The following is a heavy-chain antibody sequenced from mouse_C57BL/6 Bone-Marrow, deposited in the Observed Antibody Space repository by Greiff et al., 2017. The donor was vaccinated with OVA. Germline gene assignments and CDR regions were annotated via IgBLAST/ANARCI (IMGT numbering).Heavy chain of an antibody. V-gene: IGHV5-4*01. CDR2: ISDGGSYT. D-gene: IGHD4-1*01. J-gene: IGHJ4*01. CDR1: GFTFSSYA. Sequence: EVKLVESGGGLVKPGGSLKLSCAASGFTFSSYAMSWVRQTPEKRLEWVATISDGGSYTYYPDNVKGRFTISRDNAKNNLYLQMSHLKSEDTAMYYCARDGAGTSYAMDYWGQGTSVTVSS. CDR3: ARDGAGTSYAMDY.